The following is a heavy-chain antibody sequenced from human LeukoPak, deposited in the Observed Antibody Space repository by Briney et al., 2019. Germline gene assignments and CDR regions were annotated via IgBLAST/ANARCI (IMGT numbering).Heavy chain of an antibody. Sequence: SETLSLTCTVSGGSISSSSYYWGWLRQPPGTGLEWIGSIYYSGSTYYNPSLKSRVTISVDTSKNQFSLKLSSVTAADTAVYYCAREYSSSSGLYHWGQGTLVTVSS. CDR3: AREYSSSSGLYH. D-gene: IGHD6-6*01. CDR1: GGSISSSSYY. V-gene: IGHV4-39*02. J-gene: IGHJ4*02. CDR2: IYYSGST.